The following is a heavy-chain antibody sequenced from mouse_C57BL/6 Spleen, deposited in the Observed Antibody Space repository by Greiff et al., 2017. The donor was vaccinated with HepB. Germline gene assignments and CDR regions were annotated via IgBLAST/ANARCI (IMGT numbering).Heavy chain of an antibody. CDR3: ARSYYYGSDFDY. Sequence: EVQLQQSGPELMKPGASVKMSCKASGYTFTDYNMHWVKQSHGKSLEWIGYINPNNGGTSYNQKFKGKATLTVNKSSSTAYMELRSLTSEDSAVYYCARSYYYGSDFDYWGQGTTLTVSS. CDR1: GYTFTDYN. CDR2: INPNNGGT. V-gene: IGHV1-22*01. J-gene: IGHJ2*01. D-gene: IGHD1-1*01.